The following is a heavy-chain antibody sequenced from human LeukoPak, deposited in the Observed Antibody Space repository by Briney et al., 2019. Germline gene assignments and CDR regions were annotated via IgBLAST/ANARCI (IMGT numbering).Heavy chain of an antibody. Sequence: GASVKVSCKASGYTFTSYRISWVRQTPGQGLEWMGWISAYNGNTNYAQKLRGRVTMTTDTSTSTAYMELRSLRSDDTAVYYCARVYGSGSFDAFDIWGQGTMVTVSS. CDR2: ISAYNGNT. J-gene: IGHJ3*02. V-gene: IGHV1-18*01. CDR1: GYTFTSYR. D-gene: IGHD3-10*01. CDR3: ARVYGSGSFDAFDI.